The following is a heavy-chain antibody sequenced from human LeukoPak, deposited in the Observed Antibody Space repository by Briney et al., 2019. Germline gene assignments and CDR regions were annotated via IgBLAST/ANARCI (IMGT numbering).Heavy chain of an antibody. CDR1: GFTFSSYG. CDR3: AKLWSLAARLEHYYGMDV. Sequence: GGSLRLSCAASGFTFSSYGMHWVRQAPGKGLEWVAVISYDGSNKYYADSVKGRFTISRDNSKNTLYLQMNSLRAEDTAVYYCAKLWSLAARLEHYYGMDVWGQGTTVTVSS. J-gene: IGHJ6*02. V-gene: IGHV3-30*18. CDR2: ISYDGSNK. D-gene: IGHD6-6*01.